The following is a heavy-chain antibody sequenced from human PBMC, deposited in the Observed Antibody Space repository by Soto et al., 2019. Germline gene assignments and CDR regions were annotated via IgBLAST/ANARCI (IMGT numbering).Heavy chain of an antibody. CDR2: IIPIFGTA. D-gene: IGHD3-22*01. J-gene: IGHJ4*02. V-gene: IGHV1-69*06. Sequence: SVKVSCKASGGTFSSYAISWVRQAPAQGLEWMGGIIPIFGTANYAQKFQGRVTITADKSTSTAYMELSSLRSEDTAVYYCARDSISYESSDAGVYWGQGALVTVSS. CDR1: GGTFSSYA. CDR3: ARDSISYESSDAGVY.